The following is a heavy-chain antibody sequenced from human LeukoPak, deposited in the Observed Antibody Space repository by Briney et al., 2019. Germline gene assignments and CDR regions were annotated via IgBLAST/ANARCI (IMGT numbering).Heavy chain of an antibody. CDR3: AKDEGSGTWHY. CDR2: IKQDGSEE. V-gene: IGHV3-7*03. Sequence: QPGRSLRLSCAASGFTFSSYGMHWVRQAPGKGLEWVANIKQDGSEENYGDSVKGRFTISRDNAKNSLYLQMNSLRAEDTAVYYCAKDEGSGTWHYWGQGTLVIVSS. J-gene: IGHJ4*02. CDR1: GFTFSSYG. D-gene: IGHD2-15*01.